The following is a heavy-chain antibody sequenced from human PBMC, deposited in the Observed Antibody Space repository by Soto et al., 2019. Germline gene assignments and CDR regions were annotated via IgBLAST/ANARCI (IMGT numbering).Heavy chain of an antibody. Sequence: QVQLVQSGAEENKPGASVKVSCKASGYTFTRSGISWVRQAPGQGPEWMGCISSYNGDTNNAQTFQRRVTMTTDTSTSSASMDLTSLRSDEPVVYYCAREGVAPYDYYGMDVWGQGTPVTVSS. CDR1: GYTFTRSG. V-gene: IGHV1-18*01. CDR3: AREGVAPYDYYGMDV. CDR2: ISSYNGDT. D-gene: IGHD5-12*01. J-gene: IGHJ6*02.